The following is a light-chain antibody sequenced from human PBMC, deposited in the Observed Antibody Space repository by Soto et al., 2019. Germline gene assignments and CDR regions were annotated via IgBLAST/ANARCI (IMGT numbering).Light chain of an antibody. J-gene: IGLJ3*02. CDR2: DVS. CDR3: YSYRGSYTWV. Sequence: QSALTQPRSVSGSPGQSVTISCTGTSGDVGGYNFVSWYQQHPGKAPTLMIFDVSQRPSGVPDRFSGSKSGNTAPLTISGLQAEDEADYFCYSYRGSYTWVFGGGTKLTVL. V-gene: IGLV2-11*01. CDR1: SGDVGGYNF.